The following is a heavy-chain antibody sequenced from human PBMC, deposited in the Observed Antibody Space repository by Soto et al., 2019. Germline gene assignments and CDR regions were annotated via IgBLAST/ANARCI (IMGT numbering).Heavy chain of an antibody. V-gene: IGHV5-10-1*01. CDR1: GHSFTSYW. D-gene: IGHD1-26*01. CDR2: IDPSDSYT. CDR3: ARPPRVGQASDAFDI. Sequence: ESLKISCKGSGHSFTSYWISWVRQMPGKGLEWMGRIDPSDSYTNYNPSFQGHVTISADKSISSAYLQWSSLKASDTAMYYCARPPRVGQASDAFDIWGQGTMVTVSS. J-gene: IGHJ3*02.